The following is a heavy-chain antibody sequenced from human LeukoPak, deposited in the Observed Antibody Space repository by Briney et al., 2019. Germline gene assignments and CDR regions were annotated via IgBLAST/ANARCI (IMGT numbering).Heavy chain of an antibody. CDR1: GFTFSSYA. V-gene: IGHV3-23*01. CDR2: ISGSGGST. J-gene: IGHJ4*02. CDR3: AKNPGRNDYGDYRTEYFDY. Sequence: GGSLRLSCAASGFTFSSYAMNWVRQAPGKGLEWVSTISGSGGSTYYTDSVKGRFTISRDSFKNTLYLQMNSLGAEDTAVYYCAKNPGRNDYGDYRTEYFDYWGQGTLVTVSS. D-gene: IGHD4-17*01.